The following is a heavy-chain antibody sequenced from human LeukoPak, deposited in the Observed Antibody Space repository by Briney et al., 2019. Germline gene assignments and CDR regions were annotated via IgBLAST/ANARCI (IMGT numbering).Heavy chain of an antibody. CDR1: GGSFSGYY. Sequence: SETLSLTCAVYGGSFSGYYWSWIRRPPGKGLEWIGEINHSGSTNYNPSLKSRVTISVDTSKNQFSLKLSSVTAADTAVYYCARTAYYDFWSGYSSYWGQGTLVTVSS. D-gene: IGHD3-3*01. CDR2: INHSGST. CDR3: ARTAYYDFWSGYSSY. V-gene: IGHV4-34*01. J-gene: IGHJ4*02.